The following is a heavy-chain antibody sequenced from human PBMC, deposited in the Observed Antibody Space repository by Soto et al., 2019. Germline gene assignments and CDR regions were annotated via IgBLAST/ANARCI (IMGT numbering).Heavy chain of an antibody. CDR1: GGSISSSNW. D-gene: IGHD3-10*01. V-gene: IGHV4-4*02. CDR2: IYHSGST. J-gene: IGHJ6*02. CDR3: ARAQLWFANRYSYYGMDV. Sequence: QVQLQESGPGLVKPSGTLSLTCAVSGGSISSSNWWSWVRQPPGKGLEWIGEIYHSGSTNYNPSLKTRVTISVDKSKNQFSLKLSSVTAADTAVYYCARAQLWFANRYSYYGMDVWGQGTTVTVSS.